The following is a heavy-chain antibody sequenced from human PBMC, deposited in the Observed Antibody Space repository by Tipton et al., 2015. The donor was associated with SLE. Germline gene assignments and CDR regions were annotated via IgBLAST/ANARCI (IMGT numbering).Heavy chain of an antibody. CDR2: IYYSGST. J-gene: IGHJ5*02. CDR1: GGSISNYS. Sequence: LRLSCTVSGGSISNYSWSWIRQPPGKGLEWIGYIYYSGSTYYNPSLKSRVTISVDTSKNQFSLKLSSVTAADTAVYYCARAGGGDSNWFDPWGQGTLVTVSS. V-gene: IGHV4-59*12. D-gene: IGHD2-21*01. CDR3: ARAGGGDSNWFDP.